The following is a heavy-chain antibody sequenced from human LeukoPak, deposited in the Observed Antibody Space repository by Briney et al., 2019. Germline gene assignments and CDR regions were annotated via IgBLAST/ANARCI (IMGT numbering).Heavy chain of an antibody. V-gene: IGHV1-2*02. CDR1: GYTFTGYY. CDR3: ARGRYYHEP. Sequence: GASVKVSCKASGYTFTGYYMYWVRQAPGQGLEWMGWINPNSGGTNYAQKFQGSVTMTRDTSTSTVYMELSSLRFEDTAVYYCARGRYYHEPWGQGTLVTVSS. CDR2: INPNSGGT. D-gene: IGHD1-26*01. J-gene: IGHJ5*02.